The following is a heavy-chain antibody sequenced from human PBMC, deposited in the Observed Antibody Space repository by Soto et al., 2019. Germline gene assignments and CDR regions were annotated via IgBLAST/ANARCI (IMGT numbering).Heavy chain of an antibody. V-gene: IGHV3-7*03. CDR1: GFTFSSYW. D-gene: IGHD7-27*01. CDR3: ERDPNPTLGIEYFDY. J-gene: IGHJ4*02. Sequence: GGSLILSCAASGFTFSSYWMSWVRQAPGKGLEWVANIKQDGSGKNYVDSVKGRFTISRDNAKNSLYLQMNSLRAEDTAVYYCERDPNPTLGIEYFDYWGQGTLVTVSS. CDR2: IKQDGSGK.